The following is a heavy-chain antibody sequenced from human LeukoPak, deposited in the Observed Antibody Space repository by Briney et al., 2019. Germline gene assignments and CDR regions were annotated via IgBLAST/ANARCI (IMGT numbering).Heavy chain of an antibody. CDR2: IYYSGST. CDR3: ARVMDTGYSSGWYGWNWFDP. CDR1: GGSISSYY. Sequence: SETLSLTCTVSGGSISSYYWSWIRQPPGKGLEWIGYIYYSGSTNYNPSLKSRVTISVDTSKNQFSLKLSSVTAADTAVYYCARVMDTGYSSGWYGWNWFDPWGQGTLVTVSS. V-gene: IGHV4-59*01. D-gene: IGHD6-19*01. J-gene: IGHJ5*02.